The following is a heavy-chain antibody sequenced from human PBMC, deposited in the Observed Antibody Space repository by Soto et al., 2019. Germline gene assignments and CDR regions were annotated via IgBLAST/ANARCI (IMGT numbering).Heavy chain of an antibody. D-gene: IGHD5-12*01. J-gene: IGHJ2*01. CDR3: ARGDLRRNIVATRYFAL. Sequence: PSETLSLTCAVYGGSFSGYYWSWIRQPPGKGLEWIGEINHSGSTNYNPSLKSRVTISVDTSKNQFSLKLSSVTAADTAVYYCARGDLRRNIVATRYFALWGRGTLVTVSS. CDR2: INHSGST. CDR1: GGSFSGYY. V-gene: IGHV4-34*01.